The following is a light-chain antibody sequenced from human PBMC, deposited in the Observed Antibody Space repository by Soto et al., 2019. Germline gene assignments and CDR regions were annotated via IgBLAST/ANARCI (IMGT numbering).Light chain of an antibody. CDR2: DDN. CDR1: SSNIGGNS. V-gene: IGLV1-51*01. J-gene: IGLJ1*01. CDR3: GSWDSSLSAYV. Sequence: QSVLTQPPSVSAAPGQKVTISCSGSSSNIGGNSVSWYQQLPGTAPKLLIYDDNKRPSGIPDRFSGSKSGTSATLGITGFQTGDAADYYCGSWDSSLSAYVFGPATKVTVL.